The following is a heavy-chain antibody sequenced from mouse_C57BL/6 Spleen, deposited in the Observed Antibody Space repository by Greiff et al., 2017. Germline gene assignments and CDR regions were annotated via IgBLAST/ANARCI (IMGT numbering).Heavy chain of an antibody. J-gene: IGHJ4*01. CDR3: ARRSSSDYSAMDY. CDR2: INPNTGGT. Sequence: EVQLQQSGPELVKPGASVQIPCKASGYTFTDYNMDWVKQSHGKSLEWIGEINPNTGGTMYNQKFKGKATLTVDKSSSTADMELRSLTSEDTAVYYCARRSSSDYSAMDYWGQGTSVTVSS. D-gene: IGHD3-2*02. CDR1: GYTFTDYN. V-gene: IGHV1-18*01.